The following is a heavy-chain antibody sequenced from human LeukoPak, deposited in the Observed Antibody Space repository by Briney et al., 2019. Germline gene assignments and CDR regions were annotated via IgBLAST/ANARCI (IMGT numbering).Heavy chain of an antibody. J-gene: IGHJ1*01. D-gene: IGHD6-19*01. V-gene: IGHV3-23*03. Sequence: GGSLRLSCTVSGFTLRRYEKSWIRQAPGKGLEWVSRIYYDGGSGHYADSVKGRFTISRDNSNNSLFLHLNSLRGEDTAVYYCTRNSGWYGLSWGQGTLVTVSS. CDR1: GFTLRRYE. CDR2: IYYDGGSG. CDR3: TRNSGWYGLS.